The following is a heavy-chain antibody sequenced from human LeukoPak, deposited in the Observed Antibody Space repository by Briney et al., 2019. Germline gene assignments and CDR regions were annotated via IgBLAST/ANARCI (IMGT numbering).Heavy chain of an antibody. V-gene: IGHV4-30-2*01. CDR2: IYQSGST. J-gene: IGHJ4*02. Sequence: PSQTLSLTCGVSGASVSSIGYSWSWIRQPPGRGLEWIGYIYQSGSTSYNPSLQSRVTISIDRSKNQFSLNLSSVTAADTAVYYCASHKKYCSGGSCYFDYWGQGTLVTVSS. CDR1: GASVSSIGYS. D-gene: IGHD2-15*01. CDR3: ASHKKYCSGGSCYFDY.